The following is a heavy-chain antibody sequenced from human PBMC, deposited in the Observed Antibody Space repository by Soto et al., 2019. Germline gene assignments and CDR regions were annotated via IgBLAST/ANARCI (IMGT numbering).Heavy chain of an antibody. D-gene: IGHD6-19*01. CDR1: GYTFTDDY. CDR2: IHPKSGST. CDR3: AKSRRQWLSTLHD. J-gene: IGHJ4*02. V-gene: IGHV1-2*02. Sequence: QAQLVQSGPEVKQAGASVKVSCANSGYTFTDDYLHWVRQAPGQGLEWVAWIHPKSGSTFYAQRLQGRVSLVTDTAVSTAYLVVTSLTSDDPAVSYCAKSRRQWLSTLHDWGQGSLISFSS.